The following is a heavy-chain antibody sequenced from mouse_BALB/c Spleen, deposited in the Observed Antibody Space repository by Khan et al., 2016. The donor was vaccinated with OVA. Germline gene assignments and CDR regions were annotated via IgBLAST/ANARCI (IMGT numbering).Heavy chain of an antibody. CDR2: IYPGSGST. V-gene: IGHV1S22*01. J-gene: IGHJ3*01. Sequence: LQQPGSELVRPGASVKLSCKASGYTFISYWMHWVKQRPGQGHEWIGDIYPGSGSTNYDEKFKSKATLTVDTSSSTAYMQLSSLTSEDSAVYYLSRWSCGFAYWGQGTLVAVSA. CDR1: GYTFISYW. CDR3: SRWSCGFAY.